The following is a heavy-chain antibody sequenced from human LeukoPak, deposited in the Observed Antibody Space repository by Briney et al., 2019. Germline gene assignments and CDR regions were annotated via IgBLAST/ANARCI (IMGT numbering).Heavy chain of an antibody. CDR2: IYSGGGT. CDR3: ARGFRSVTTWGYFDY. J-gene: IGHJ4*02. Sequence: GVLRLSCAAPGITVSTNYMSWVRQAPGEGLGWGSLIYSGGGTYYADSVKGRFTISRDNSRNTLSLQMNSLRVDDTAVYYCARGFRSVTTWGYFDYWGQGALVTVSS. CDR1: GITVSTNY. D-gene: IGHD4-17*01. V-gene: IGHV3-66*01.